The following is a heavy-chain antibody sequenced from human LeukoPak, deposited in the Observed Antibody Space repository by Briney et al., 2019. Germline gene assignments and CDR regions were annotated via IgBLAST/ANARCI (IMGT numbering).Heavy chain of an antibody. CDR3: ARDRLAIYSGYDTHN. CDR2: ISSKADGGTT. Sequence: PGGSLRLSCAASGFTFSSYAMSWVRQAPGKGLEWVGFISSKADGGTTQYAASVKGRFTISRDDSTSIAYQQMNSLKTEVTAVYYCARDRLAIYSGYDTHNWGQGTLVTVSS. CDR1: GFTFSSYA. V-gene: IGHV3-49*04. D-gene: IGHD5-12*01. J-gene: IGHJ4*02.